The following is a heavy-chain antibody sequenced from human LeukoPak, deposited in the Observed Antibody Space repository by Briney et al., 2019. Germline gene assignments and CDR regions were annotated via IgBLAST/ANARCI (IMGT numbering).Heavy chain of an antibody. D-gene: IGHD3-3*01. CDR3: AKAHRRSGAFDI. Sequence: PGGSLRLSCAASGFTFSRYAMNWVRQAPDKGVEWVSSISGSGGSTYYADSVKGRFTIPRHNSKNTLYLQMNSLRAEDTAVYYCAKAHRRSGAFDIWGQGTMVTVSS. CDR2: ISGSGGST. J-gene: IGHJ3*02. CDR1: GFTFSRYA. V-gene: IGHV3-23*01.